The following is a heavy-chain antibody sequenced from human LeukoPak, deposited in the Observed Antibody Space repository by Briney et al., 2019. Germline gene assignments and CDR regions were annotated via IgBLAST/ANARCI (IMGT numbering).Heavy chain of an antibody. CDR3: CITMIVVADTEYFQH. J-gene: IGHJ1*01. D-gene: IGHD3-22*01. Sequence: GGCLRLSSAASGVTFSSYGMSWGRQAPGKGLECVSAISVSGGSTYYADSVKGRFTISRDNSKNTLYLQMNSLRAEDTAVYYCCITMIVVADTEYFQHWGQGTLVTVSS. V-gene: IGHV3-23*01. CDR2: ISVSGGST. CDR1: GVTFSSYG.